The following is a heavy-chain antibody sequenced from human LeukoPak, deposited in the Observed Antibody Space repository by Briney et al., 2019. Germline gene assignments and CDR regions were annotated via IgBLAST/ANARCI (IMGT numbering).Heavy chain of an antibody. CDR3: ARGFPDY. CDR1: GGSISTSNYY. J-gene: IGHJ4*02. V-gene: IGHV4-39*07. CDR2: IYHSGST. Sequence: ASETLSLTCTVSGGSISTSNYYWGWIRQPPGKGLEWIGSIYHSGSTNYNPSLKSRVTISVDTSKNQFSLKLSSVTAADTAVYYCARGFPDYWGQGTLVTVSS.